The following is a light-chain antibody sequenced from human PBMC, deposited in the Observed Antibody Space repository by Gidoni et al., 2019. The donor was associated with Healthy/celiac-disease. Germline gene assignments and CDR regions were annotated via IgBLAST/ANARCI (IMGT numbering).Light chain of an antibody. V-gene: IGKV1-33*01. CDR3: QQYNNLLIT. Sequence: DIQMTQSPSSLSASVGDRVTITCQASQDISNYLNWYQQKPGKAPKLLIYDASNLETGVPSRFSGSGSGTDFTFTISSLQPEDIATYYCQQYNNLLITFXQXTRLEI. J-gene: IGKJ5*01. CDR2: DAS. CDR1: QDISNY.